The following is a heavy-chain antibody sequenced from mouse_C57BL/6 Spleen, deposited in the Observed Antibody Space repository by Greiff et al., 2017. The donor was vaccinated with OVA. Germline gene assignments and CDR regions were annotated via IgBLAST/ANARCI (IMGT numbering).Heavy chain of an antibody. CDR3: ARDGFVYFDY. CDR1: GYAFSSSW. CDR2: IYPGDGDT. J-gene: IGHJ2*01. Sequence: QVQLQQSGPELVKPGASVKISCKASGYAFSSSWMNWVKQRPGKGLEWIGRIYPGDGDTNYNGKFTGKATLTADKSSSTAYMQLSSLTSEDSAVYFCARDGFVYFDYWGKGTTLTVSS. V-gene: IGHV1-82*01. D-gene: IGHD2-3*01.